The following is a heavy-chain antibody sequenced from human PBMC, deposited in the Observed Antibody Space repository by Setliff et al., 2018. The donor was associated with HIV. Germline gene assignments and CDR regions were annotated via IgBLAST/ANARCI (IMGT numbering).Heavy chain of an antibody. D-gene: IGHD3-9*01. CDR2: ISSSSSTI. Sequence: GGSLRLSCAASGFTFNSYAMSWVRQAPGKGLEWVSYISSSSSTIYYADSVKGRFIISRDNARKTLYLQMNSLRVEDTALYFCAKAMVPYNELLAGYPLGGNFDSWGQGTLVTVSS. V-gene: IGHV3-48*04. CDR1: GFTFNSYA. CDR3: AKAMVPYNELLAGYPLGGNFDS. J-gene: IGHJ4*02.